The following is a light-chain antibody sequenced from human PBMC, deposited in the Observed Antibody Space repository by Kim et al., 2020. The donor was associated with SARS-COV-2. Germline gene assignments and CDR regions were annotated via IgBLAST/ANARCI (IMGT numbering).Light chain of an antibody. V-gene: IGKV1-27*01. CDR3: QKYDSAPWT. CDR2: GAS. J-gene: IGKJ1*01. Sequence: DIQMTQSPSSLSASVGDRVTITCRASQVINNYLAWYQQKPGKAPTVLIYGASTLHSGVPSRFSGSGSGTDFTLTISSLQPEDVGTYYYQKYDSAPWTFGHGTKVDIK. CDR1: QVINNY.